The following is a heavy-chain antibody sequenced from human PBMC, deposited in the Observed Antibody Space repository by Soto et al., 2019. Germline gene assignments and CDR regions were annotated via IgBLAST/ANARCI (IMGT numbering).Heavy chain of an antibody. V-gene: IGHV4-59*08. Sequence: PSETLSLTCTVSGGSISSYYWSWIRQPPGKGLEWIGYIYYSGSTNYNPSLKSRVTISVDTSKNQFSLKLSSVTAADTAVYYCARGRYYDILTGYPQGWFDPWGQGTLVTVSS. CDR3: ARGRYYDILTGYPQGWFDP. CDR1: GGSISSYY. J-gene: IGHJ5*02. CDR2: IYYSGST. D-gene: IGHD3-9*01.